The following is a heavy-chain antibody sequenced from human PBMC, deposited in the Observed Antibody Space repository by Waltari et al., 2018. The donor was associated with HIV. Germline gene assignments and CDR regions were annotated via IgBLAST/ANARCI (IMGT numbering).Heavy chain of an antibody. CDR2: INPKSEGT. CDR1: GHPFTGDD. D-gene: IGHD6-19*01. Sequence: QGQMVQSGAEVKKPGASVKASCKAAGHPFTGDDTPGVQQAPGQGLSWMGRINPKSEGTNYAQKLQGMVTMTRDTSTSTAYMELSRLRSDDTALYYCARDRIAVTGSYYYGMDVWGQGTTVTVSS. J-gene: IGHJ6*02. V-gene: IGHV1-2*02. CDR3: ARDRIAVTGSYYYGMDV.